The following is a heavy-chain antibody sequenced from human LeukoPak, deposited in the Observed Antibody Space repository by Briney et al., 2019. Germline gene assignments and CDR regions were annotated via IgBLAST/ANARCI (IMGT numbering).Heavy chain of an antibody. Sequence: PGGSLRLPCAASGFTVSSNYMSWVRQAPGKGLEWVSVSYTGGNTHYADSVKGRFTLSRDNSKNTVYLQMNSLRVEDTAMYYCASISDLLYYFDSWGQGTLVTVSS. CDR2: SYTGGNT. CDR3: ASISDLLYYFDS. CDR1: GFTVSSNY. J-gene: IGHJ4*02. V-gene: IGHV3-66*01.